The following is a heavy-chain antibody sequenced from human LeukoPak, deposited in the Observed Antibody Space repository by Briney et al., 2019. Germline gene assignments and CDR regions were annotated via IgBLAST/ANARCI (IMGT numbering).Heavy chain of an antibody. CDR3: ARWSGSVTARNYYYYMDV. CDR1: GGSISSYY. D-gene: IGHD6-6*01. CDR2: IYYSGST. V-gene: IGHV4-59*08. Sequence: SEALSLTCTVSGGSISSYYWSWIRQPPGKGLEWIGYIYYSGSTNYNPSLKSRVTISVDTSKNQFSLKLSSVTAADTAVYYCARWSGSVTARNYYYYMDVWGEGTTVTVSS. J-gene: IGHJ6*03.